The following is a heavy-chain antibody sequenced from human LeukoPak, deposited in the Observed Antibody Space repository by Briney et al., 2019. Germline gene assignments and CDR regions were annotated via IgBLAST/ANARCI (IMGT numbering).Heavy chain of an antibody. J-gene: IGHJ4*02. Sequence: PGGSLRLSCAASGFTFSDYYMSWIRQAPGEGLEWVSYISSSGNTIYYADSVKGRFTISRDNAKNSLYLQMNSLRAEDTAVYYCAREQRRDGYNYVDYWGQGTLVTVSS. CDR1: GFTFSDYY. CDR3: AREQRRDGYNYVDY. CDR2: ISSSGNTI. D-gene: IGHD5-24*01. V-gene: IGHV3-11*04.